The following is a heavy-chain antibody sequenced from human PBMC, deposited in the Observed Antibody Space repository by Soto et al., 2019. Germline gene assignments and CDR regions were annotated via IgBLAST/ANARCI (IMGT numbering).Heavy chain of an antibody. CDR2: VYYTGTT. D-gene: IGHD5-18*01. CDR3: ARDGYRYPGTFDF. J-gene: IGHJ3*01. CDR1: GSPISPYY. Sequence: SLTCAVSGSPISPYYWSWIRQAPGKGLEWIGYVYYTGTTNYNPSLKSRVTISIDRSKNQISLDLTSATAADTAVYYCARDGYRYPGTFDFWGPGTMVTVSS. V-gene: IGHV4-59*01.